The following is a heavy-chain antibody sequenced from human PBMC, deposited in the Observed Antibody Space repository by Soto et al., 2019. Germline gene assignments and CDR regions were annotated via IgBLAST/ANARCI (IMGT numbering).Heavy chain of an antibody. CDR3: ARDPGGQFDY. J-gene: IGHJ4*02. V-gene: IGHV1-46*01. CDR2: INPSGGST. Sequence: QVQLVQSGAEVKKPGASVKVSCKASGYTFTSYYMHWVRQAPGQGLEWMGIINPSGGSTSYAQKFQGRVTQTRDTSKSTGYMELSSLRSEDPAVDYCARDPGGQFDYWGQGTLVTVSS. CDR1: GYTFTSYY. D-gene: IGHD2-15*01.